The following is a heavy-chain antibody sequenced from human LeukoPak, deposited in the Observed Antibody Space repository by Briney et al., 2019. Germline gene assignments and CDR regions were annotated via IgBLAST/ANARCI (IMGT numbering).Heavy chain of an antibody. CDR1: GGSISGSY. CDR3: ARGIESCGDYGY. D-gene: IGHD4-17*01. CDR2: MYNSGST. J-gene: IGHJ4*02. V-gene: IGHV4-59*01. Sequence: SETLSLTCTVSGGSISGSYWSWIRQPPGKGLEWIAYMYNSGSTNYNPSLKSRGTISIDTSKNQFSLKLSSLTAADTAIYYCARGIESCGDYGYWGQGILVTVSS.